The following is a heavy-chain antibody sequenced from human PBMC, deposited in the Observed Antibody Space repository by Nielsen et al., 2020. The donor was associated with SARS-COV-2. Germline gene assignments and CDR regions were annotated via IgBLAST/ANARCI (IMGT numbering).Heavy chain of an antibody. D-gene: IGHD6-19*01. Sequence: VRQAPGKGLEWVSGISWNSGSIGYADSVKGRFTISRDNAKNSLYLQMNSLRAEDTALYYCAKGIIAVAGPFDYWGQGTLVTVSS. CDR3: AKGIIAVAGPFDY. CDR2: ISWNSGSI. V-gene: IGHV3-9*01. J-gene: IGHJ4*02.